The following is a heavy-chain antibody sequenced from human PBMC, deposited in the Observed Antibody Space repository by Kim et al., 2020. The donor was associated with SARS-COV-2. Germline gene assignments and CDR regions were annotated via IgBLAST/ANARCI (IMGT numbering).Heavy chain of an antibody. CDR2: MNPNSGNT. J-gene: IGHJ6*02. CDR1: GYTFTSYD. V-gene: IGHV1-8*01. D-gene: IGHD1-7*01. Sequence: ASVKVSCKASGYTFTSYDINWVRQATGQGLEWMGWMNPNSGNTGYAQKFQGRVTMTRNTSISTAYMELSSLRSEDTAVYYCAREENSHPSYYYYGMDVWGQGTTVTVSS. CDR3: AREENSHPSYYYYGMDV.